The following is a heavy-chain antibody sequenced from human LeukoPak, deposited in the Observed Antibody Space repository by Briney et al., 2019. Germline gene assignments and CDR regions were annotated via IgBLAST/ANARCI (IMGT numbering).Heavy chain of an antibody. CDR3: ALGSAGIAAAGTAYFDY. CDR1: GYSISSGYY. CDR2: IYHSGST. V-gene: IGHV4-38-2*02. D-gene: IGHD6-13*01. Sequence: GSLSLTCTVSGYSISSGYYWGWIRQPPGKGLEWIGSIYHSGSTYYNPSLKSRVTISVDTSKNQFSLKLGSVTAADTAVYYCALGSAGIAAAGTAYFDYWGQGTLVTVSS. J-gene: IGHJ4*02.